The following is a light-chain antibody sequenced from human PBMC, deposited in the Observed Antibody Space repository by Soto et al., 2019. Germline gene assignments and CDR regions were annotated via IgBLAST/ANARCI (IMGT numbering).Light chain of an antibody. CDR1: QSVGDY. CDR2: DAS. Sequence: EIVLTQSPAILSLSPGERATLSCRASQSVGDYLGWYQQKPGQAPRLLIYDASQRATGVPARFSARGSGTAFTLTISSLEPEDFAIYYCQQREDWPRTFGGGTRVEFK. J-gene: IGKJ4*01. CDR3: QQREDWPRT. V-gene: IGKV3-11*01.